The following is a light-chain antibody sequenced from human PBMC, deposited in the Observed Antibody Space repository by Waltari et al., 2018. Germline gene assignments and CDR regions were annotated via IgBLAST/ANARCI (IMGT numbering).Light chain of an antibody. CDR1: SSNRGRNY. CDR2: RNN. CDR3: ATWDGSLTAWV. V-gene: IGLV1-47*01. J-gene: IGLJ3*02. Sequence: QTVLTQPPSAFGTPGQRVTISCFGSSSNRGRNYASWYQPFPGTAPKLLVYRNNERPSGVPDRISGSKSGTSASLAISGLRSEDETDYYCATWDGSLTAWVFGGGTKLTVL.